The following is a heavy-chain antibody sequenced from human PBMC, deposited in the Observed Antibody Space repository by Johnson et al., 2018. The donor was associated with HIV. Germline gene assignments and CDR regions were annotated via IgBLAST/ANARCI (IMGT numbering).Heavy chain of an antibody. CDR1: GFTFDDYA. J-gene: IGHJ3*02. V-gene: IGHV3-9*01. Sequence: VQLVESGGGLVQPGRSLRLSCAASGFTFDDYAMHWVRQAPGKGLEWVSGISWNSGSIGYADSVTGRFTISRDNSKNTLYLQMNSLRAEDTAVYYYASKAAGTMHAFDIWGQGTMVTVSS. CDR2: ISWNSGSI. D-gene: IGHD6-13*01. CDR3: ASKAAGTMHAFDI.